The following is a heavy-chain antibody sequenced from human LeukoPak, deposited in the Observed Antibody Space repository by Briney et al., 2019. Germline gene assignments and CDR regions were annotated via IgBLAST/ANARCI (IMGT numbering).Heavy chain of an antibody. CDR3: ARGGFNIVVVPAATQLPFDY. D-gene: IGHD2-2*01. CDR2: INHSGST. Sequence: SEPLSLTCAVYGGSFSGYYWSWIRQPPGKGLEWIGEINHSGSTNYNPSLKSRVTISVDTSKNQFPLKLSSVTAADTAVYYCARGGFNIVVVPAATQLPFDYWGQGTLVTVSS. J-gene: IGHJ4*02. V-gene: IGHV4-34*01. CDR1: GGSFSGYY.